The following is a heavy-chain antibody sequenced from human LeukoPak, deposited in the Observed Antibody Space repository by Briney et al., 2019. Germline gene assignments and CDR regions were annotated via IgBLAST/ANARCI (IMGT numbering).Heavy chain of an antibody. Sequence: SQTLSLTCVISGDSVSSHSAAWNWIRQSPSRGLEWLGRTYYRSKWYNDYAVSVKSRISINPDTSKNQFSLQLNSVTPEDAAVYYCARNELHLSLSFDYWGQGTLVTVSS. J-gene: IGHJ4*02. CDR2: TYYRSKWYN. CDR3: ARNELHLSLSFDY. D-gene: IGHD1-1*01. CDR1: GDSVSSHSAA. V-gene: IGHV6-1*01.